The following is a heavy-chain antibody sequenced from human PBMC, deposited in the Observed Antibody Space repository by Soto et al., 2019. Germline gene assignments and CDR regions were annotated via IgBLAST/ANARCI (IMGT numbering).Heavy chain of an antibody. CDR1: GYTFTTYG. Sequence: AAVKVSCKSSGYTFTTYGISWVRQAPGQGLEWMGWVSAYNGHTNYAQNLQGRVIMTTDTSTTTAHMELRSLRSDDTAVYCGAREPGSRGYYPYYYYGMVGWGQGTTVTVSS. V-gene: IGHV1-18*01. CDR2: VSAYNGHT. CDR3: AREPGSRGYYPYYYYGMVG. J-gene: IGHJ6*02. D-gene: IGHD3-22*01.